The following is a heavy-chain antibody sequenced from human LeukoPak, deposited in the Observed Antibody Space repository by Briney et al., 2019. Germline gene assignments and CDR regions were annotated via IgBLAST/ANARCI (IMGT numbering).Heavy chain of an antibody. Sequence: GGSLRLSCTTSGFTFSSYALSWVRQAPGKGLEWVSGIRVSGSTYYPDSVTGRFTISRDNSENTLYLQMNSLRAEDTAVYYCAKDSMIVVVSAFDIWGQGTMVTVSS. CDR2: IRVSGST. D-gene: IGHD3-22*01. CDR1: GFTFSSYA. V-gene: IGHV3-23*01. J-gene: IGHJ3*02. CDR3: AKDSMIVVVSAFDI.